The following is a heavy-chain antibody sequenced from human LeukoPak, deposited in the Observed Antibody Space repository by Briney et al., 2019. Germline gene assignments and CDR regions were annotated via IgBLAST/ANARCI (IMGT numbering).Heavy chain of an antibody. J-gene: IGHJ5*02. D-gene: IGHD3-3*01. Sequence: PSETLSLTCSVSGVSISSSNSYWGWIRQPPGKGLEWIGSIYYSGSTYYNPSLKSRVTISVDTSKNQFSLKLSSVTAADTAVYYCARYLAYYDFWSGPSGFDPWGQGTLVTVSS. CDR2: IYYSGST. CDR1: GVSISSSNSY. CDR3: ARYLAYYDFWSGPSGFDP. V-gene: IGHV4-39*07.